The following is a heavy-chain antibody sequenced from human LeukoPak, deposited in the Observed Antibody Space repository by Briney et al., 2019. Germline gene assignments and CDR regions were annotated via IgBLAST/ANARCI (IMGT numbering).Heavy chain of an antibody. J-gene: IGHJ4*02. CDR2: IYPGDSDT. Sequence: GESLKISCKGSGYSFTSYWIGWVRQMPGKGLEWMGIIYPGDSDTRYSPSFQGQVTISADKSISTAYLQWSSLKASDTAMYYCARQRTYYYDSSGWEHFDYWGQGTLVTVSS. CDR3: ARQRTYYYDSSGWEHFDY. CDR1: GYSFTSYW. V-gene: IGHV5-51*01. D-gene: IGHD3-22*01.